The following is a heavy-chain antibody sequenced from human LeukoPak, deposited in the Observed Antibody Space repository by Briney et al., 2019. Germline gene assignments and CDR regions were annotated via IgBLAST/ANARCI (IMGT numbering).Heavy chain of an antibody. V-gene: IGHV3-53*01. CDR3: ARGLGYCTSTTCLLPFDY. CDR2: IYSGGST. D-gene: IGHD2-2*01. J-gene: IGHJ4*02. Sequence: GGSLRLSCAASGFTVSTHYMTWDRQAPGKGLECVSVIYSGGSTYYADSVKGRFTVSRDNSKNTLYLQMNSLRAEDTAMYYCARGLGYCTSTTCLLPFDYWGQGTLVTVSS. CDR1: GFTVSTHY.